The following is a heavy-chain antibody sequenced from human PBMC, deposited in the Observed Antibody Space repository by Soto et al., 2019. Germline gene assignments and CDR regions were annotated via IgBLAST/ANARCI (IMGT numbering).Heavy chain of an antibody. Sequence: GGSLRLSCAASGFTFSDYYMSWIGLALGKGLEWVSYISSSGSTIYYADSVKGRFTISRDNAKNSLYLQMNSLRAEDTAVYYCARGFHWFSPSPGSYWGQGTLVTVSS. V-gene: IGHV3-11*01. CDR2: ISSSGSTI. CDR1: GFTFSDYY. J-gene: IGHJ4*01. CDR3: ARGFHWFSPSPGSY. D-gene: IGHD3-9*01.